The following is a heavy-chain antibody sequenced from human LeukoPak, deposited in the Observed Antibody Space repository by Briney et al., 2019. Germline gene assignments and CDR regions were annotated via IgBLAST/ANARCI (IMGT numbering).Heavy chain of an antibody. D-gene: IGHD3-10*01. CDR2: IYSGGST. V-gene: IGHV3-66*01. Sequence: GGSLRLSCAASGFTVSSNCMSWVRQAPGKGLEWVSVIYSGGSTYYADSVKGRFTISRDNSKNTLYLQMNSLRAEDTAVYYCARELLRGVINYWGQGTLVTVSS. CDR1: GFTVSSNC. J-gene: IGHJ4*02. CDR3: ARELLRGVINY.